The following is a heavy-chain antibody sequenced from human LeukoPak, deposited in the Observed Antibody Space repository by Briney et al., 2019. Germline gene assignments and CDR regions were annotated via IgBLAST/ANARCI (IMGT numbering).Heavy chain of an antibody. V-gene: IGHV4-39*07. J-gene: IGHJ4*02. D-gene: IGHD3-10*01. Sequence: SETLSLTCTVSGGSISSSGYYWGWIRQPPGKGLEWIGSMYYSGSTHYNPSLKSRVTISVDTSKNQFSLKLSSVTAADTAVYYCARGFRGPNFDYWGQGTLVTVSS. CDR1: GGSISSSGYY. CDR3: ARGFRGPNFDY. CDR2: MYYSGST.